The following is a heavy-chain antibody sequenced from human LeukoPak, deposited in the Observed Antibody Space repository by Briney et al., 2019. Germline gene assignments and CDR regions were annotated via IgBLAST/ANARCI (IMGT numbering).Heavy chain of an antibody. CDR1: GFTFSKYV. J-gene: IGHJ4*02. CDR3: AKDARAYGSGPLDY. D-gene: IGHD3-10*01. CDR2: ISTGGGST. V-gene: IGHV3-23*01. Sequence: GGSLRLSCAASGFTFSKYVMRWVRQAPGKGLEGVSAISTGGGSTYYAASVKGRFTISRDNSKNTLYLQMNSLRAEDTAVYYCAKDARAYGSGPLDYWGQGTLVTVSS.